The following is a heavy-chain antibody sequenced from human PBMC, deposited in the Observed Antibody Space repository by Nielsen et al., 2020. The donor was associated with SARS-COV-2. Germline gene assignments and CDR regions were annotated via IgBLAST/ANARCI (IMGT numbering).Heavy chain of an antibody. J-gene: IGHJ5*02. Sequence: SETLSLTCTVSGGSISSYYWSWIRQPPGKGLEWIGYIYYSGSTNYNPSLKSRVTISVDMSKNQLSLKLTSVTAADTAVYYCARDSGHTVTTHNWFDPWGQGTLVTVSS. CDR2: IYYSGST. CDR3: ARDSGHTVTTHNWFDP. D-gene: IGHD4-11*01. V-gene: IGHV4-59*01. CDR1: GGSISSYY.